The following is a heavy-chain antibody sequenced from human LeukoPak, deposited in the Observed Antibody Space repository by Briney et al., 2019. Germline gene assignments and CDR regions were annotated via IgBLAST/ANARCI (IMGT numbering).Heavy chain of an antibody. CDR1: GCTFSSYA. CDR3: ASSLVVGAPYPYH. D-gene: IGHD2-15*01. V-gene: IGHV1-69*06. Sequence: SSVKVSCKSSGCTFSSYAISWVRQARCRGLAWMGVIIPMFGTANYAQKFQGRVTITAHKSTSKDYMELRSLRPEDTAVYYCASSLVVGAPYPYHWGQGTLVTVSS. J-gene: IGHJ5*02. CDR2: IIPMFGTA.